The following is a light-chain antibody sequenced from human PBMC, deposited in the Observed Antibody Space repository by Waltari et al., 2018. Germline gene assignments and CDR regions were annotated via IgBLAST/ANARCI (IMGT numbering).Light chain of an antibody. Sequence: SVLTQPPSVSAAPGQRVTIPCSGSHPNIGILYESWYQQFPGAAPKLLIYENNRRPPGIPDRFSGSKSDTSATLDISGLQTGDEAHYYCGTWDSSLSDGRLFGGGTKLTVL. CDR1: HPNIGILY. V-gene: IGLV1-51*02. CDR3: GTWDSSLSDGRL. J-gene: IGLJ3*02. CDR2: ENN.